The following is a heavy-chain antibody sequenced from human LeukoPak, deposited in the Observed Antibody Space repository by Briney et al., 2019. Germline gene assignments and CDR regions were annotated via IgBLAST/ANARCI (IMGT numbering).Heavy chain of an antibody. CDR1: GYTFTSYD. CDR2: MNPNSGNT. Sequence: ASVKVSCKASGYTFTSYDINWVRQATGQGLEWMGWMNPNSGNTGYAQKFQGRVTMTRNTSTSTAYMELSSLRSEDTAVYYCARDGEGRYYDSSGLYAFDIWGQGTMVTVSS. V-gene: IGHV1-8*01. D-gene: IGHD3-22*01. J-gene: IGHJ3*02. CDR3: ARDGEGRYYDSSGLYAFDI.